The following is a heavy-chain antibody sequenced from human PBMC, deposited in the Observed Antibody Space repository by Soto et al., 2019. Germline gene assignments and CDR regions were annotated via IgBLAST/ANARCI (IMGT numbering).Heavy chain of an antibody. CDR3: ARGLATLPVFAFDI. Sequence: SGPTLVNPTQTLTLTCSFSGFSLSTSGVGVGWIRQSPGKALEWLALIYWSGDEHYRPSPKSRLSIIKDTSKNHVVLIMTDMDPVDTATYYCARGLATLPVFAFDIWGQGTMVT. D-gene: IGHD6-6*01. V-gene: IGHV2-5*01. CDR2: IYWSGDE. CDR1: GFSLSTSGVG. J-gene: IGHJ3*02.